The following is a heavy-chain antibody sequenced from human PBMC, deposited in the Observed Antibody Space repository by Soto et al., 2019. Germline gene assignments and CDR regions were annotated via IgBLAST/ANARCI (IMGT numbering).Heavy chain of an antibody. CDR2: MNPNSGNT. D-gene: IGHD3-22*01. Sequence: ASVKVSCKASGYTFTSYDINWVRQATGQGPEWMGWMNPNSGNTGYAQKFQGRVTMTRNTSISTAYMELSSLRSEDTAVYYCASYYYDSSGYYSLDAFDIWGQGTMVTVSS. CDR1: GYTFTSYD. CDR3: ASYYYDSSGYYSLDAFDI. J-gene: IGHJ3*02. V-gene: IGHV1-8*01.